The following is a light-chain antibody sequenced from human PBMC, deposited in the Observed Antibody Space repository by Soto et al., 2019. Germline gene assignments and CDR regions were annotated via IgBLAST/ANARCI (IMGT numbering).Light chain of an antibody. V-gene: IGLV2-14*01. CDR1: SSDVGGYNY. Sequence: QSALTRPASVSGSPGQSITISCTGTSSDVGGYNYVSWYQQHPGKAPKLIIYAVSNRPSGVSHRFSGSKSGNTASLAISGLQAEDEAEYYCSSYTSSTSVAFGGGTKLTVL. J-gene: IGLJ2*01. CDR2: AVS. CDR3: SSYTSSTSVA.